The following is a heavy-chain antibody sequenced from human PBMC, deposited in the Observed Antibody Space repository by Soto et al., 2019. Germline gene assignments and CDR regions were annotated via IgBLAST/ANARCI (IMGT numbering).Heavy chain of an antibody. CDR2: INPSGGST. CDR1: GYTFTSYY. J-gene: IGHJ4*02. D-gene: IGHD3-9*01. Sequence: QVQLVQSGAEVKKPGASVKVSCKASGYTFTSYYMHWVRQAPGQGLEWMGIINPSGGSTSYAQKFQGRVTMTRDTSTSTVYMELSSLRSEDTAVYYCALYDILTGSFDYWGQGTLVTVSS. CDR3: ALYDILTGSFDY. V-gene: IGHV1-46*01.